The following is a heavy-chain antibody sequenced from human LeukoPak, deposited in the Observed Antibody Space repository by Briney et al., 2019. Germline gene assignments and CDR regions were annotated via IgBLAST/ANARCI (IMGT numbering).Heavy chain of an antibody. D-gene: IGHD1-20*01. CDR1: GFTVSSNY. J-gene: IGHJ3*02. Sequence: PGGSLRLSCAASGFTVSSNYMSWVRQAPGKGLEWVSVIYSGGSTYYADSVKGRFTISRDNSKNTLYLQMNGLRAEDTAVYYCARESYNWNDAAFDIWGQGTMVTVSS. CDR3: ARESYNWNDAAFDI. V-gene: IGHV3-53*01. CDR2: IYSGGST.